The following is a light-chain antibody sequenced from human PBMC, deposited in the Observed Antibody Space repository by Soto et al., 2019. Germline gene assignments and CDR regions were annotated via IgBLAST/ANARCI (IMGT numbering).Light chain of an antibody. Sequence: VLTQSPGTLSLSPGERATLSCRASQSLTSTSLVWYQQKPGQAPRLLIYAASTRANGIPDRFSGSGSGTDFTLTIRRLEPEDFAVFYCQKFGSSPPIIFGQGTRVEVK. CDR3: QKFGSSPPII. CDR1: QSLTSTS. V-gene: IGKV3-20*01. CDR2: AAS. J-gene: IGKJ5*01.